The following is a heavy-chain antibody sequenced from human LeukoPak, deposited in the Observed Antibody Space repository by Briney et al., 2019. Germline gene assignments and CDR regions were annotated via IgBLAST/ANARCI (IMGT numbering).Heavy chain of an antibody. V-gene: IGHV3-21*01. CDR3: ATDGQSSGWYGFDY. J-gene: IGHJ4*02. Sequence: PGRSLRLSCAASGFTFSTYSMNWVRQAPGKGLEWVASITSPVGHIYYADSLKGRITISRDNAKSSLFLQMNSLRAEDTAVYYCATDGQSSGWYGFDYWGQGTLVTVSS. D-gene: IGHD6-19*01. CDR2: ITSPVGHI. CDR1: GFTFSTYS.